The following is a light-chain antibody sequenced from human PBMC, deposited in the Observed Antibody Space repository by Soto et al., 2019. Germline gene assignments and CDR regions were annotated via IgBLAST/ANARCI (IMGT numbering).Light chain of an antibody. CDR3: QQTFSFPLT. CDR1: QNINNF. Sequence: DIQMTQSPASLSASVGHRVTITCRASQNINNFLHWYQQKPGKAPSLLIYTASTLQTGVPSRFSGSGYGTDFTLTISDLQPEDFATYFCQQTFSFPLTFGPGTKVDIK. J-gene: IGKJ3*01. CDR2: TAS. V-gene: IGKV1-39*01.